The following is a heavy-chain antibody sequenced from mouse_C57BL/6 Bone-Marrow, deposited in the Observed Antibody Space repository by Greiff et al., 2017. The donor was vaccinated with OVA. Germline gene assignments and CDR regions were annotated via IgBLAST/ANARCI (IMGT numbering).Heavy chain of an antibody. Sequence: VQLQQSGAELARPGASVKMSCKASGYTFTSYTMHWVKQRPGQGLEWIGYINPSSGYTKYNQKFKDKATLTADKSSSTAYMQLSSLTSEDSAVYYCASLLGRGFDYWGQGTTLTVSS. V-gene: IGHV1-4*01. J-gene: IGHJ2*01. CDR3: ASLLGRGFDY. D-gene: IGHD2-1*01. CDR2: INPSSGYT. CDR1: GYTFTSYT.